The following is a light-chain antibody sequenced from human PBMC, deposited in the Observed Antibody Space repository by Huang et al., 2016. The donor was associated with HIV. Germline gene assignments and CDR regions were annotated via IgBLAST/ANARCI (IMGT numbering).Light chain of an antibody. V-gene: IGKV3-20*01. CDR1: QSFSSNY. CDR3: QQYGSSVVT. Sequence: EIVLTQSPGTLSLSPGERATLSCRASQSFSSNYLAWYQQKHGQAPRLLIYGASSRATGIPDRFSGSGSGTDFTLIISRLEPEDFAVYYCQQYGSSVVTFGQGTKVEVK. J-gene: IGKJ1*01. CDR2: GAS.